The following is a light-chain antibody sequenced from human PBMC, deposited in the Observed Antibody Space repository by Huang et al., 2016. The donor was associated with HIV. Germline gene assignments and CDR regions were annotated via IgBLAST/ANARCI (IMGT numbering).Light chain of an antibody. V-gene: IGKV3-15*01. Sequence: EVVMTQSPATLSVSPGETATLSCRASQSIRTSLAWYQQRPGQAPRLLISGASTRATGNPARFSGSGSGTEFTLTISSLQSEDIAVYYCQQCDHWLPLTFGGGTKVEI. CDR1: QSIRTS. CDR3: QQCDHWLPLT. J-gene: IGKJ4*02. CDR2: GAS.